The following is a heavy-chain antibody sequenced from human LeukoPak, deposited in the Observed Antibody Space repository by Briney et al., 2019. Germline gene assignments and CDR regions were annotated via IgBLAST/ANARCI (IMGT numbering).Heavy chain of an antibody. Sequence: ASVKVSCKASGYTFTSYDINWVRQATGQGLEWMGWMNPNSGNTGYAQKFQGRVTMTRNTSISTAYMELSSLRSEDTAVYYCARGHEGYYDSSGYYYPDYWGQGTLVTVSS. V-gene: IGHV1-8*01. D-gene: IGHD3-22*01. CDR2: MNPNSGNT. J-gene: IGHJ4*02. CDR1: GYTFTSYD. CDR3: ARGHEGYYDSSGYYYPDY.